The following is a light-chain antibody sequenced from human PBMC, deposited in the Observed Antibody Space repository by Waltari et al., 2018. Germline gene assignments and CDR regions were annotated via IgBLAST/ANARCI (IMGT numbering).Light chain of an antibody. CDR3: QAWDSGFVV. CDR1: SPHNNNA. Sequence: QLVLTQSPSASASLGASVKLTCTLRSPHNNNAIAWHQQHPEKGPRYLTRVNNDGSYSRGDGIPDRFSGASSGAERYLTIASLQSEDEAEYYCQAWDSGFVVFGGGTRLTIL. CDR2: VNNDGSY. J-gene: IGLJ3*02. V-gene: IGLV4-69*01.